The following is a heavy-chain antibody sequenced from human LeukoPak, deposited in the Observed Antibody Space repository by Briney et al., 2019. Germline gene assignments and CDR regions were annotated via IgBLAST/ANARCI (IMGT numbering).Heavy chain of an antibody. V-gene: IGHV1-18*01. D-gene: IGHD1-20*01. CDR2: ISAYNGNT. Sequence: VASVKVSCKASGYTFTSYGISWVRQAPGQGLEWMGWISAYNGNTNYAQKLQGRVTMTTDTSTSTAYMELRSLRSDDTAVYYCATSARYNWFRGFDPWGQGILVTVSS. CDR1: GYTFTSYG. J-gene: IGHJ5*02. CDR3: ATSARYNWFRGFDP.